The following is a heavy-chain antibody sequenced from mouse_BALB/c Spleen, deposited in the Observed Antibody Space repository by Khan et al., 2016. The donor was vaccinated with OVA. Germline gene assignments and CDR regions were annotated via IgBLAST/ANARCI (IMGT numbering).Heavy chain of an antibody. CDR2: ISYSGNP. CDR3: ACELRGFAY. Sequence: EVQLQESGPSLVKPSQTLALTCSVTGDSITIGYWNWIRKFPGNKLEYMGYISYSGNPYYNPSLKSRISIPRDTSKNQYYLQLNSVTSEDTATYYCACELRGFAYWGQGTLVTVSA. D-gene: IGHD3-1*01. CDR1: GDSITIGY. V-gene: IGHV3-8*02. J-gene: IGHJ3*01.